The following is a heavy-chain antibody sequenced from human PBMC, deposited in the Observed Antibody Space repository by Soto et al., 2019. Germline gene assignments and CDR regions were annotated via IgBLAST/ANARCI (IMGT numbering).Heavy chain of an antibody. V-gene: IGHV5-51*01. CDR2: FYPRDSDT. J-gene: IGHJ3*02. Sequence: PGESLKISCKGSGYSFTTYWIGWVRQMPGKGLEWMGIFYPRDSDTKYSPSFQGLVTISADKSISTAYLQWNSLKASDTAMYYCARHYGQHDAFDIWGQGTMVTVSS. CDR1: GYSFTTYW. CDR3: ARHYGQHDAFDI. D-gene: IGHD2-2*01.